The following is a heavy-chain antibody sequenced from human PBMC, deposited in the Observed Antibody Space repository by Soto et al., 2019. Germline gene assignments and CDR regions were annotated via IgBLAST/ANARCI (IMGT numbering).Heavy chain of an antibody. J-gene: IGHJ6*04. CDR1: GFTFSSYS. D-gene: IGHD3-3*01. V-gene: IGHV3-30-3*01. Sequence: GSLRISLAAPGFTFSSYSMHWVRPGPGKGLEWVAVLSYDGRNKYSEASVKGRFTISGDNSKNTLYLQMNSLRAEDTVVYYCARDLTVMILGGALYYYFYNMDVWGKGTTVTVSS. CDR3: ARDLTVMILGGALYYYFYNMDV. CDR2: LSYDGRNK.